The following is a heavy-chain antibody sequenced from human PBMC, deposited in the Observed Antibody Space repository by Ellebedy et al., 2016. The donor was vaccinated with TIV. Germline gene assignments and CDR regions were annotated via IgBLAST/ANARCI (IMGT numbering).Heavy chain of an antibody. CDR2: INLGIGAT. V-gene: IGHV1-3*01. D-gene: IGHD5-18*01. Sequence: AASVKVSCKTSGYIFTTYAMHWVRQAPGQSLEWMGWINLGIGATKYSQNFQGRLTITSDASASTVYMELSSLRSGDTAVYFCARGYSYEFDYWGQGTLVTVSS. CDR3: ARGYSYEFDY. J-gene: IGHJ4*02. CDR1: GYIFTTYA.